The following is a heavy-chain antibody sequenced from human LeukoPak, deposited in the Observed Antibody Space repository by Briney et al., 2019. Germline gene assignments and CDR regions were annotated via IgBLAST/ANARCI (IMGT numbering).Heavy chain of an antibody. Sequence: SETLSLTCTVSGGSISSYYWSWIRQPPGKGLEWIGYIYYSGSTNYNPSLKSRVTISVDTSKNQFSLKLSSVTAADTAVYYCARNAKDDYGGNAIYYYYMDVWGKGTTVTVSS. CDR3: ARNAKDDYGGNAIYYYYMDV. CDR2: IYYSGST. D-gene: IGHD4-23*01. CDR1: GGSISSYY. J-gene: IGHJ6*03. V-gene: IGHV4-59*01.